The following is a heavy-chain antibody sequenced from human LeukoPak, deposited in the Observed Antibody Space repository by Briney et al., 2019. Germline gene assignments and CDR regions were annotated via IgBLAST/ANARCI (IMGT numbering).Heavy chain of an antibody. D-gene: IGHD3-10*01. CDR3: ARHLDSNYYGSGSYIFNWFDP. Sequence: SETLSLTCTVSGGSISSSSYYWGWIRQPPGKGLEWIGSIYYSGSTYYNPSLKSRVTISIDTSKNQFSLKLSSVTAADTAVYYRARHLDSNYYGSGSYIFNWFDPWGQGTLVTVSS. CDR2: IYYSGST. V-gene: IGHV4-39*01. J-gene: IGHJ5*02. CDR1: GGSISSSSYY.